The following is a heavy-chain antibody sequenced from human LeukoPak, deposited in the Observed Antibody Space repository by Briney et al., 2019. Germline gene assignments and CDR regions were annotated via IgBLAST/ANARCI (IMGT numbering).Heavy chain of an antibody. CDR1: GGSFSGYY. CDR3: ARWEGGSFYVVDY. CDR2: INHSGST. D-gene: IGHD1-26*01. V-gene: IGHV4-34*01. J-gene: IGHJ4*02. Sequence: SETLSLTCTVYGGSFSGYYWSWIRQPPGKGLEWIGEINHSGSTNYNPSLKSRVTISVDTSKNQFSLKLSSVTAADTSVYYCARWEGGSFYVVDYWGQGTLVTVSS.